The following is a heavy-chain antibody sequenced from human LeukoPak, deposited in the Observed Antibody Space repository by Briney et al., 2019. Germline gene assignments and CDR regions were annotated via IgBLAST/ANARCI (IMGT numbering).Heavy chain of an antibody. V-gene: IGHV4-34*01. CDR2: INHSGST. J-gene: IGHJ5*02. D-gene: IGHD2-2*01. Sequence: PSETLSLTCAVYGGSFSGYYWSWFRQPPGKGLEWIGEINHSGSTNYNPSLKSRVTISVDTSKNQFSLKLSSVTAADTAVYYCARGTRYCSSTSCYSRSSWFDPWGQGTLVTVSS. CDR3: ARGTRYCSSTSCYSRSSWFDP. CDR1: GGSFSGYY.